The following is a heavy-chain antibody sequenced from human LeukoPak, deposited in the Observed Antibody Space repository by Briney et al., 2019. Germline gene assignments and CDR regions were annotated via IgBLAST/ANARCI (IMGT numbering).Heavy chain of an antibody. CDR1: GYTFTSYW. D-gene: IGHD7-27*01. CDR2: IYPGDSDN. Sequence: GESLKISCKGSGYTFTSYWIAWVRQMPGKGLEWMGIIYPGDSDNRNSPSFQGQATISVDRSISTAYLQWSSLKASDTAMYYCARHGLTGSFDIWGQGTMVTVSS. CDR3: ARHGLTGSFDI. J-gene: IGHJ3*02. V-gene: IGHV5-51*01.